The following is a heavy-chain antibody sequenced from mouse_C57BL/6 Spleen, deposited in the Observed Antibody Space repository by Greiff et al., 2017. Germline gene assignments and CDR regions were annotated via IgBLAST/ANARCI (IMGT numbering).Heavy chain of an antibody. CDR3: ARGGPDAMDY. CDR1: GYSFTGYY. Sequence: VQLQQSGPELVKPGASVKLSCKASGYSFTGYYMNWVKQSPEKSLEWIGEINPRTGGTTYNQTFKAKATLTVDKSSSTAYMQLKSLTSEDAAVYYCARGGPDAMDYWGQGTSVTVSS. V-gene: IGHV1-42*01. J-gene: IGHJ4*01. CDR2: INPRTGGT.